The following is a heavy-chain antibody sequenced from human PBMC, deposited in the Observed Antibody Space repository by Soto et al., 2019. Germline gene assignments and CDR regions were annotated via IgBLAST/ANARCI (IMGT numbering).Heavy chain of an antibody. CDR3: ARGASIIDGSGTYGMDV. CDR2: INHSGST. D-gene: IGHD3-10*01. V-gene: IGHV4-34*01. Sequence: SETLSLTCAVYGGSFSGYYWSWIRQPPGKGLEWIGEINHSGSTNYNPSLKSRVTISVDTSKNQFSLKLSSVTAADTVVYYCARGASIIDGSGTYGMDVWGQGTTVTVSS. J-gene: IGHJ6*02. CDR1: GGSFSGYY.